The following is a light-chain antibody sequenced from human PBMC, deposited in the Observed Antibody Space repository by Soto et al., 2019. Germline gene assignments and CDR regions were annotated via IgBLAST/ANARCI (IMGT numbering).Light chain of an antibody. Sequence: EIVLTQSPGTLSLSPGERATLSCRASQSVSSSSLAWYQRKPGQAPRLLIYGASSRATGIPDRFSGSGSGTDFTLTISRLEPEDFAMYYCQQYGISPPRTFGQGTKLEIK. CDR3: QQYGISPPRT. J-gene: IGKJ2*01. CDR2: GAS. V-gene: IGKV3-20*01. CDR1: QSVSSSS.